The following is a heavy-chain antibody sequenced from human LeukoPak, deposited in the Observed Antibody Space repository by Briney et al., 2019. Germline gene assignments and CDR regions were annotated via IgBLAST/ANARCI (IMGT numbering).Heavy chain of an antibody. CDR2: IYTNGTT. CDR3: ASRIWSGVDY. CDR1: GFGVIRNY. Sequence: GGSLRLSCAASGFGVIRNYMNWVRQAPGKGLEWVSVIYTNGTTYYADSVKGRFTISRDDSKNTLSLQMNSLRAEDTAVYYCASRIWSGVDYWGQGTLVSVSS. V-gene: IGHV3-66*01. D-gene: IGHD3-10*01. J-gene: IGHJ4*02.